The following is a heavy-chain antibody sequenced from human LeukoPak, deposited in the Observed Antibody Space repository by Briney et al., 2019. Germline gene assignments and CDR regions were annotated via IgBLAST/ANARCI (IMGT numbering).Heavy chain of an antibody. Sequence: SVKVSCKASRGTFPNYDISWVRQAPGQGLEWMGRFVPSVDVANYSPKFRGRATITADKSTTTVFMELSSLRSEDTAVYYCATLCSGGFCYIDYWGQGMLVTVSS. CDR3: ATLCSGGFCYIDY. CDR1: RGTFPNYD. D-gene: IGHD2-15*01. J-gene: IGHJ4*02. CDR2: FVPSVDVA. V-gene: IGHV1-69*04.